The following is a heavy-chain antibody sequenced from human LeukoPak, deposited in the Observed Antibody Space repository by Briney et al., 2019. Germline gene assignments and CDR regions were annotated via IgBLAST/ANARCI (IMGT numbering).Heavy chain of an antibody. J-gene: IGHJ5*02. CDR3: ARDPLLAAAGLNWFDP. D-gene: IGHD6-13*01. Sequence: GRPLRLSCAASGFTFSSYGMHWVRQAPGKGLEWVAVIWYDGSNKYYADSVKGRFTISRDNSKNTLYLQMNSLRAEDTAVYYCARDPLLAAAGLNWFDPWGQGTLVTVSS. V-gene: IGHV3-33*01. CDR1: GFTFSSYG. CDR2: IWYDGSNK.